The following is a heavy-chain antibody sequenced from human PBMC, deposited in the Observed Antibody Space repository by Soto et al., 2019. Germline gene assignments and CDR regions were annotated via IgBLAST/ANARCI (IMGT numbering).Heavy chain of an antibody. CDR3: ARDLRHGPYYYYGMDV. V-gene: IGHV3-30-3*01. CDR1: GFTFSSYA. D-gene: IGHD4-17*01. CDR2: ISYDGSNK. Sequence: QVQLVESGGGVVQPGRSPRLSCAASGFTFSSYAMHWVRQAPGKGLEWVAVISYDGSNKYYADSVKGRFTISRDNSKNTLYLQMNSLRAEDTAVYYCARDLRHGPYYYYGMDVWGQGTTVTVSS. J-gene: IGHJ6*02.